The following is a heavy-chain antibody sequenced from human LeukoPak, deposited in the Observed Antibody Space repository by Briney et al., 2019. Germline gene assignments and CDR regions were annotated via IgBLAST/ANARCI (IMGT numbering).Heavy chain of an antibody. CDR2: ISTSSSYI. J-gene: IGHJ4*02. CDR3: ARGGTFGVDISDY. CDR1: GFTFNGYS. Sequence: GGSLRLSCTVSGFTFNGYSMNWVRQAPGKGLEWVSSISTSSSYIYYADSVKGRFTISRDNAKNSLYLQMSSLRAEDAAVYYCARGGTFGVDISDYWGQGTLVTVSS. D-gene: IGHD3-3*01. V-gene: IGHV3-21*01.